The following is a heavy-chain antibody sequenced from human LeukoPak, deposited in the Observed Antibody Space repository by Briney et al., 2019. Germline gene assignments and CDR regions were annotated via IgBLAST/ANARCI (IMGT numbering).Heavy chain of an antibody. J-gene: IGHJ6*03. CDR2: INHSGST. V-gene: IGHV4-34*01. D-gene: IGHD2-2*01. CDR1: GGSFSGYY. CDR3: ARGRTGYQLLPTKKNYDYYYMDV. Sequence: SETLSLTCAVYGGSFSGYYWTWIRQSPGKGLEWIGEINHSGSTNYNPSLKSRVTISVDTSKNQFSLKLSSVTAADTAVYHCARGRTGYQLLPTKKNYDYYYMDVWGKGTTVTVSS.